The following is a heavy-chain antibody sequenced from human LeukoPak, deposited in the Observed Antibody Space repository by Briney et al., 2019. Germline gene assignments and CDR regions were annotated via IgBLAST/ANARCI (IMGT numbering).Heavy chain of an antibody. J-gene: IGHJ3*02. V-gene: IGHV3-23*01. D-gene: IGHD6-19*01. Sequence: GGSLRLSCAASGFTFSSYAMSWVRQAPGKGLEWVSAISGSGGSTYYADSVKGRFTISRDNSKNMLYLQMNSLRAEDTAVYYCAKDKVDVAVAGTSGAFDIWGQGTMVTVSS. CDR3: AKDKVDVAVAGTSGAFDI. CDR1: GFTFSSYA. CDR2: ISGSGGST.